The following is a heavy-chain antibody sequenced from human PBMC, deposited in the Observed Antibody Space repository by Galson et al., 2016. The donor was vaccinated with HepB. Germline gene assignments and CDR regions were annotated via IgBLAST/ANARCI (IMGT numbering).Heavy chain of an antibody. Sequence: SLRLSCAASGFTFDDYAMHWVRQIPGKGLEWVSGISWNSVNIGYADSVTGRFTISRDNAKNSLYLQMNSVRVEDTAFYYCAKDGYIYGQWSDGFDVWGQGTMVTVSS. CDR3: AKDGYIYGQWSDGFDV. J-gene: IGHJ3*01. D-gene: IGHD5-18*01. CDR2: ISWNSVNI. V-gene: IGHV3-9*01. CDR1: GFTFDDYA.